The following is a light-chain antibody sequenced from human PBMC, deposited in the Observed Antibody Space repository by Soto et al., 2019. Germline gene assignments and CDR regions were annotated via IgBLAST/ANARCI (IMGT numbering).Light chain of an antibody. V-gene: IGLV2-14*03. CDR3: SSYTRSSPLV. J-gene: IGLJ2*01. CDR1: SSDVGGYNY. Sequence: QSALTQPASVSGSPGQAITISCTGTSSDVGGYNYVSWYQQHPGKAPKLIIYDVSNRPSGVSNRFSGSKSGNTASLTISGLQAEDEADYYCSSYTRSSPLVFGGGTPLTVL. CDR2: DVS.